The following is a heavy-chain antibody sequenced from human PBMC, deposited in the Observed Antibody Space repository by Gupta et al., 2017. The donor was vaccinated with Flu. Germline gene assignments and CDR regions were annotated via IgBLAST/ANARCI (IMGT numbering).Heavy chain of an antibody. CDR1: GFIFSSYS. CDR3: AKEGGSYFQH. CDR2: INANGGST. Sequence: EVQLLESGGGLVQPGGSLRLSCAASGFIFSSYSMGWVRQAPGKGLEWFSVINANGGSTYYTDSVKGRFTISRDNSKNTVYLQMDSLRAEDTAVYYCAKEGGSYFQHWGQGTPVTVSS. D-gene: IGHD1-26*01. J-gene: IGHJ1*01. V-gene: IGHV3-23*01.